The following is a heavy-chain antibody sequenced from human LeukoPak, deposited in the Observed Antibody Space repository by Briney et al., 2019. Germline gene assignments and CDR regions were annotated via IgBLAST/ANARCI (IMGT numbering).Heavy chain of an antibody. CDR2: IYYSGST. V-gene: IGHV4-39*01. D-gene: IGHD3-10*01. J-gene: IGHJ3*02. Sequence: SETLSLTCTVSGGSISSSSYYWGWIRQPPGKGLEWIGSIYYSGSTYYNPSLKSRFTISVDTSKNQFSLKLSSVTAADTAVYYCARHYPPYGSGSYYKGDDAFDIWGQGTMVTVSS. CDR1: GGSISSSSYY. CDR3: ARHYPPYGSGSYYKGDDAFDI.